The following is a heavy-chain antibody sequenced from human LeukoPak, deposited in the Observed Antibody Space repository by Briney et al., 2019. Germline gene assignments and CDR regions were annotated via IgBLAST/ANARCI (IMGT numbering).Heavy chain of an antibody. J-gene: IGHJ6*03. CDR3: ARGGGTAVGYQFYYMDV. Sequence: ASVKVSCKASGYTFTDYYIHWVRQAPGQGLEWMGPINTKTSGIKYAQKFQGGVTMTRDASITTAHMDLSRLKYDDTAVYYCARGGGTAVGYQFYYMDVWGKGTTVTVSS. CDR1: GYTFTDYY. V-gene: IGHV1-2*06. D-gene: IGHD6-19*01. CDR2: INTKTSGI.